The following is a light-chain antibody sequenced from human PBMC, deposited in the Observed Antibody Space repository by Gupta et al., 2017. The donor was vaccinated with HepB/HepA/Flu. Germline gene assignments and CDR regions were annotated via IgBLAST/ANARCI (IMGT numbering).Light chain of an antibody. CDR1: QDIRND. V-gene: IGKV1-17*01. CDR2: VAS. Sequence: DIQMTQSPSSLSASVGDRVTITCRASQDIRNDLGWYQQKSGKAPERLIYVASSLQSGVPSGFSGSGSGTDFTLTISSLQPEDFATSYCLQHETCPPTFGGGTKVQIK. CDR3: LQHETCPPT. J-gene: IGKJ4*01.